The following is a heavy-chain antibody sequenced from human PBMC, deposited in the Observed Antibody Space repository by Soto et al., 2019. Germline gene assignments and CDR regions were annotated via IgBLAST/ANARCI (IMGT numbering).Heavy chain of an antibody. CDR1: GFTFSSYG. CDR2: ISYDGSNK. J-gene: IGHJ3*02. CDR3: AKNMVYYDSSGYFDAFDI. V-gene: IGHV3-30*18. D-gene: IGHD3-22*01. Sequence: QVQLVESGGGVVQPGRSLRLSCAASGFTFSSYGMHWVRQAPGKGLEWVAGISYDGSNKYYADSVKGRFTISRDNSKNTLYLQMNSLRAEDTAVYYCAKNMVYYDSSGYFDAFDIWGQGTMVTVSS.